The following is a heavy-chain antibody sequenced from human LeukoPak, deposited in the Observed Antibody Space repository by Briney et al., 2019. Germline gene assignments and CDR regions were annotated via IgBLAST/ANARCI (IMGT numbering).Heavy chain of an antibody. CDR2: IYYSGST. V-gene: IGHV4-31*03. Sequence: SEILSLTCTVSGGSISSGGYYWSWIRQHPGKGLEWIGYIYYSGSTYYNPSLKSRVTISVDTSKNQFSLKLSSVTAADTAVYYCARVFRGSSKKYFDYWGQGTLVTVSS. CDR3: ARVFRGSSKKYFDY. J-gene: IGHJ4*02. CDR1: GGSISSGGYY. D-gene: IGHD6-6*01.